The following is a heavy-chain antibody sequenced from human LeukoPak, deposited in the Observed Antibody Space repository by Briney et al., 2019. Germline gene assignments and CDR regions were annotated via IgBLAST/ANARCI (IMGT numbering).Heavy chain of an antibody. CDR2: FAGSDTTT. J-gene: IGHJ4*02. D-gene: IGHD3-22*01. Sequence: PGGSPRLSCAASGFDFGAYEMNWVRQAPGKGLEWVAYFAGSDTTTYYADSVKGRFIISRDNARNSLYLQMNSLRAEDTALYYCTTLGYHLDSWGQGTLVTVSS. CDR3: TTLGYHLDS. V-gene: IGHV3-48*03. CDR1: GFDFGAYE.